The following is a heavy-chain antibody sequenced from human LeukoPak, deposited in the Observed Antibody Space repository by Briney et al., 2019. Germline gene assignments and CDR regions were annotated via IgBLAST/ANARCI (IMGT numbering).Heavy chain of an antibody. D-gene: IGHD3-10*01. CDR2: IYWNDDK. V-gene: IGHV2-5*01. J-gene: IGHJ4*02. Sequence: SGPTLVNPTQPLTLTCTFSGISLTTSEVGGCWIRQPPGVALEWLALIYWNDDKGYITSLKSRLTITKDIYKNQVVLTMTNMDPVDTATYYCAHLYYYGVGSYRWGQGALVSVAS. CDR3: AHLYYYGVGSYR. CDR1: GISLTTSEVG.